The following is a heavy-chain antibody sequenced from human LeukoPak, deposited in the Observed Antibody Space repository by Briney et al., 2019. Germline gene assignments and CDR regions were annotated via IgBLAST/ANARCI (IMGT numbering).Heavy chain of an antibody. CDR3: AKSITRRGYCSGGSCYGYFDY. J-gene: IGHJ4*02. Sequence: GGSLRLSCAASGFTFDDYAMNWVRQAPGKGLEWVSLISWDGGSTYYADSVKGRFTISRDNSKNSLYLQMNSLRAEDTALYYCAKSITRRGYCSGGSCYGYFDYWGQGTLVTVSP. CDR1: GFTFDDYA. CDR2: ISWDGGST. V-gene: IGHV3-43D*03. D-gene: IGHD2-15*01.